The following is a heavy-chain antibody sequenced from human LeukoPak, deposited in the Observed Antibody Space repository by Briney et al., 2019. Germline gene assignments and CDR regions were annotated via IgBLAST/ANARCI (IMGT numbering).Heavy chain of an antibody. J-gene: IGHJ4*02. V-gene: IGHV4-39*01. CDR1: GGSISSSSYY. CDR2: IYYSGST. CDR3: AGRIAAAGAFDY. D-gene: IGHD6-13*01. Sequence: SETLSLTCTVSGGSISSSSYYWGWIRQPPGKGPEWIGSIYYSGSTYYNPSLKSRVTISVDTSKNQSSLKLSSVTAAATAVYFCAGRIAAAGAFDYWGQGTLVTVSS.